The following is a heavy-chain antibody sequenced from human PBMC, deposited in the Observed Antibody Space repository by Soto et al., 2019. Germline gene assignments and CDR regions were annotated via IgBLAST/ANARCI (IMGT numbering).Heavy chain of an antibody. CDR2: ISAYNGNT. Sequence: ASVKVSCKASGYTFTSYGISWVRQAPGQGLEWMGWISAYNGNTNYAQKLQGRVTMTTDTSTSTAYMELRSLRSDDTAVYYCARRPKTGTIIYYYGMDVWGQGTTVTASS. V-gene: IGHV1-18*01. CDR1: GYTFTSYG. CDR3: ARRPKTGTIIYYYGMDV. J-gene: IGHJ6*02. D-gene: IGHD1-7*01.